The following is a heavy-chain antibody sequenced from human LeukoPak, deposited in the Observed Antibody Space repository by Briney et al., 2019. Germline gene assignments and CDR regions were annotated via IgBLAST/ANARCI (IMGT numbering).Heavy chain of an antibody. V-gene: IGHV3-23*01. CDR2: ISGSGGST. D-gene: IGHD3-3*01. J-gene: IGHJ6*02. Sequence: GGSLRLSCAASGFTFSSYAMSWVRQAPGKGLEWVSAISGSGGSTYYADSVKGRFTISRDNSKNTPYLQMNSLRAEDTAVYYCAKENDFWSGYAHPYNYGMDVWGQGTTVTVSS. CDR3: AKENDFWSGYAHPYNYGMDV. CDR1: GFTFSSYA.